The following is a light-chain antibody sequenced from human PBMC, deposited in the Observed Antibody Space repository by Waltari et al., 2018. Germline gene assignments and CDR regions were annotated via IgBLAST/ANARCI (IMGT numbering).Light chain of an antibody. CDR2: DVS. V-gene: IGLV2-11*01. CDR1: SRDGGGYNY. CDR3: CSYAGSYTNYV. Sequence: QSALTQPRPVSGSPGQSVTISCPGTSRDGGGYNYVSWYQQHPGKAPKLMIYDVSKRPSGVPDRFSGSKSGNTASLTISGLQAEDEADYYCCSYAGSYTNYVFGTGTKVTVL. J-gene: IGLJ1*01.